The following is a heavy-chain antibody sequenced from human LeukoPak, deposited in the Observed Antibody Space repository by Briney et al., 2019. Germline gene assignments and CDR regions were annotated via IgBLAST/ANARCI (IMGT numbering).Heavy chain of an antibody. CDR1: GFTFDDYG. CDR3: ARDGGYCGGDCSNYFDY. D-gene: IGHD2-21*02. CDR2: ISWNGGST. J-gene: IGHJ4*02. Sequence: GGSLRLSCAASGFTFDDYGMSWVRQAPGKGLEWVSGISWNGGSTGYADSVKGRFTISRDNAKNSLYLPMNSLRAEDTALYHCARDGGYCGGDCSNYFDYWGQGALVTVSS. V-gene: IGHV3-20*01.